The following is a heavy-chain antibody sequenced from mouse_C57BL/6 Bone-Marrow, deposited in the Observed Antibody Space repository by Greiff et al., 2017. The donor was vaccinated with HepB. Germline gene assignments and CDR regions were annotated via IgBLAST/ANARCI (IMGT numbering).Heavy chain of an antibody. CDR3: ARRGNYYARAWFAY. Sequence: VQLQQPGAELARPGASVKLSCKASGYTFTSYGISWVKQRTGQGLEWIGEIYPRSGNTYYNEKFKGKATLTADKSSSTAYMELRSLTSEDSAVYFCARRGNYYARAWFAYWGQGTLVTVSA. D-gene: IGHD1-1*01. CDR1: GYTFTSYG. J-gene: IGHJ3*01. CDR2: IYPRSGNT. V-gene: IGHV1-81*01.